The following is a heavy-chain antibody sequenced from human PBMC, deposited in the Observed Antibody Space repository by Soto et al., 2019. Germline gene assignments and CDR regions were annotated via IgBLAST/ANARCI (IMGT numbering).Heavy chain of an antibody. CDR2: IDWDDDK. CDR1: GFSLSTSGMC. V-gene: IGHV2-70*11. D-gene: IGHD1-26*01. Sequence: SGPTLVNPTQTLTLTCTFSGFSLSTSGMCVSWIRQPPRKALEWLARIDWDDDKYYSTSLKTRLTISKDTSKNQVVLTMTNMDPVDTATYYCARICEGELLFSHPIVYWGQGTLVTVSS. CDR3: ARICEGELLFSHPIVY. J-gene: IGHJ4*02.